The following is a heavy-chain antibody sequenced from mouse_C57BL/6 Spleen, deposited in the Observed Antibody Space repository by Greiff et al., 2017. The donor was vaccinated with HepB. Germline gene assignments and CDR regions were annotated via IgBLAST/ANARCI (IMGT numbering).Heavy chain of an antibody. V-gene: IGHV5-12*01. CDR3: ARQGILYAMDY. Sequence: EVQGVESGGGLVQPGGSLKLSCAASGFTFSDYYMYWVRQTPEKRLEWVAYISNGGGSTYYPDTVKGRFTISRDNAKNTLYLQMSRLKSEDTAMYYCARQGILYAMDYWGQGTSVTVSS. J-gene: IGHJ4*01. CDR1: GFTFSDYY. CDR2: ISNGGGST.